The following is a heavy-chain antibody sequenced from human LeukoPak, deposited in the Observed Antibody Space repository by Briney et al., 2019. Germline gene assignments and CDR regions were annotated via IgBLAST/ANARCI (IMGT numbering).Heavy chain of an antibody. CDR1: GFTFSSYG. Sequence: GGSLRLSCAASGFTFSSYGMNWVRQAPGKGLEWFSSISSSSSYIYYADSVKGRFTISRDNAKNSLHLQMNSLRAEDTAVYYCARDRTYYYDSSDAFDIWGQGTMVTVSS. D-gene: IGHD3-22*01. CDR3: ARDRTYYYDSSDAFDI. J-gene: IGHJ3*02. CDR2: ISSSSSYI. V-gene: IGHV3-21*01.